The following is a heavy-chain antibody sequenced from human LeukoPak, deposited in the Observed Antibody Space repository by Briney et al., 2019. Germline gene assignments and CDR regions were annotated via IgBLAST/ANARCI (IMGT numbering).Heavy chain of an antibody. Sequence: PSETLSLTCAVYGGSFSGYYWSWIRQPPGKGLEWIGEINHSGSTYYNPSLKSRVTISVDRSKNQFSLKLSSVTAADTAVYYCARGGPPAQTWIQLWSSVDWFDPWGQGTLVTVSS. CDR3: ARGGPPAQTWIQLWSSVDWFDP. J-gene: IGHJ5*02. V-gene: IGHV4-34*01. CDR2: INHSGST. CDR1: GGSFSGYY. D-gene: IGHD5-18*01.